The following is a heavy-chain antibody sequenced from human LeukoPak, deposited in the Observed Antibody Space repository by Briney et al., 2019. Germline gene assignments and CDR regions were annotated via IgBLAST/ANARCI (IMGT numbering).Heavy chain of an antibody. CDR1: GGTFSSYA. D-gene: IGHD2-21*02. J-gene: IGHJ3*02. CDR2: IIPIFGTA. Sequence: ASVKVSCKASGGTFSSYAISWVRQAPGQGLEWMGGIIPIFGTANYAQKFQGRVTITTDESTSTAYMELSSLRSEDTAVYNCARDSCGGDCYPGSYAFDIWGQGTMVTVSS. CDR3: ARDSCGGDCYPGSYAFDI. V-gene: IGHV1-69*05.